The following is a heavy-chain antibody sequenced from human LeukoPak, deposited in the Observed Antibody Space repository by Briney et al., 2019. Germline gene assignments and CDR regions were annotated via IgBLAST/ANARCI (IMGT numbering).Heavy chain of an antibody. CDR1: GLTVSSNY. D-gene: IGHD7-27*01. J-gene: IGHJ4*02. CDR2: IYSGGNT. V-gene: IGHV3-66*02. CDR3: VNLPGGGY. Sequence: GGSLRLSCAASGLTVSSNYMTWIRQAPRKGLEWVSIIYSGGNTYYADSVKGRFAISRDNSKNTVYLQMNSLRAEDTAVYYCVNLPGGGYWGQGTLDTVSS.